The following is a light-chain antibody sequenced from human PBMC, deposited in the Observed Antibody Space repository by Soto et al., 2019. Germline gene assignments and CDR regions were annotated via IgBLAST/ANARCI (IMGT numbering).Light chain of an antibody. Sequence: QAVVAQPPSASGTPGQRVTISCSGSDSTIGRNTVNWYQQLPGTAPKLLIYNNNQRPSGVPDRFSGSKSGPSASLATSGRHKEDEADYYCAAWDESMSGLGFGGGTKLTVL. V-gene: IGLV1-44*01. CDR1: DSTIGRNT. CDR3: AAWDESMSGLG. CDR2: NNN. J-gene: IGLJ3*02.